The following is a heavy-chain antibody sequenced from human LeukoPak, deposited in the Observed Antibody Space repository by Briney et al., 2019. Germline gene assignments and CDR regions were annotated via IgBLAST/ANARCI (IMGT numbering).Heavy chain of an antibody. J-gene: IGHJ5*02. D-gene: IGHD3-10*01. CDR3: ARDHRDYYGSGSYNWFDP. CDR2: IYYSGST. V-gene: IGHV4-59*01. CDR1: GGSISSYY. Sequence: PSETLTLTCTVSGGSISSYYWSWIRQPPGKGLEWIGYIYYSGSTNYNPSLKSRGTISVDTSKNQFSLMLSSVTAADTAVYYCARDHRDYYGSGSYNWFDPWGQGTLVTVSS.